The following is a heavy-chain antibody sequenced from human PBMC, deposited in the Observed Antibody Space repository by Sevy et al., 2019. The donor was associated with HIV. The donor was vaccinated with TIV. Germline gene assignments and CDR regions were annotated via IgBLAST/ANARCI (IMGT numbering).Heavy chain of an antibody. V-gene: IGHV3-48*01. D-gene: IGHD2-2*01. Sequence: GGSLRLSCAASGFTFSSYSMNWVRQAPGKGLEWVSYISSSSSTIYYADSVKGRFTISRDNAKNSLYLQMNSLRAEDTAVYYCARDRGPYCSSTSCNYYYYYMDVWGKGTTVTVSS. CDR2: ISSSSSTI. CDR1: GFTFSSYS. CDR3: ARDRGPYCSSTSCNYYYYYMDV. J-gene: IGHJ6*03.